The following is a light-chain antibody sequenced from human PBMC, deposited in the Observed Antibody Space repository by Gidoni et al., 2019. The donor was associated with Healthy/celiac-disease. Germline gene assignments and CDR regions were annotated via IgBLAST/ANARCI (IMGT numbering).Light chain of an antibody. Sequence: QSALTQPRPVSGSPGQSVTISCTGTSSDVGGYNYVSWYQQHPGKAPKLMIYDVSKRPSRVPDRFSGSKSGNTSSLTISGLQAEDEADYYCCSYAGSYVVFGGGTKLTVL. CDR3: CSYAGSYVV. CDR1: SSDVGGYNY. CDR2: DVS. V-gene: IGLV2-11*01. J-gene: IGLJ2*01.